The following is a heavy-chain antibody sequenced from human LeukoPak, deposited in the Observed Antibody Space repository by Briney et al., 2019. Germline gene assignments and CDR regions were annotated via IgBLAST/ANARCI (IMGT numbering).Heavy chain of an antibody. CDR1: GFTFSSYW. D-gene: IGHD6-25*01. CDR2: IKQDGSEK. CDR3: ARVRGGRLQAYYFDY. V-gene: IGHV3-7*01. Sequence: PGGSLRLSCAASGFTFSSYWMSWVRQAPGKGLEWVANIKQDGSEKYYVDSVKGRFTISRDNAKNSLYLQMNSLRAEDTAVYYCARVRGGRLQAYYFDYWGQGTLVTVSS. J-gene: IGHJ4*02.